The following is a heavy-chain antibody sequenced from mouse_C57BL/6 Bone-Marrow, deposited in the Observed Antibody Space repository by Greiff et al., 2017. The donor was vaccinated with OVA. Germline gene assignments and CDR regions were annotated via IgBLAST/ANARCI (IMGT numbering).Heavy chain of an antibody. CDR1: GYTFTSYW. CDR3: ARKRLNYSEDYYAMDY. CDR2: IDPSDSYT. J-gene: IGHJ4*01. D-gene: IGHD2-12*01. Sequence: VQLQQSGAELVRPGTSVKLSCKASGYTFTSYWMHWVKQRPGQGLEWIGVIDPSDSYTNYNQKFKGKATLTVDTSSSTAYMQLSSLTSEDSAVYYCARKRLNYSEDYYAMDYWGQGTSVTVSS. V-gene: IGHV1-59*01.